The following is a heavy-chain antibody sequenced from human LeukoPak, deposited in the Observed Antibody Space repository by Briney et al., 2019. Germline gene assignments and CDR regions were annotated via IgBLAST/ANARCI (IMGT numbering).Heavy chain of an antibody. Sequence: SETLSLTCTVSGGSISSYYWSWIRQPPGKGLEWIGYISYSGSTDYNPSLKSRVTISVDTSRNQFSLKLSSVTAADTAVYYCARGRLGGSGSYYNVLDYWGQGTLVTVSS. CDR1: GGSISSYY. V-gene: IGHV4-59*01. CDR2: ISYSGST. CDR3: ARGRLGGSGSYYNVLDY. J-gene: IGHJ4*02. D-gene: IGHD3-10*01.